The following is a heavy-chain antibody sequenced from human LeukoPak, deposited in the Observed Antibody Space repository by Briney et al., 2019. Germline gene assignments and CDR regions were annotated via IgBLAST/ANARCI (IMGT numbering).Heavy chain of an antibody. J-gene: IGHJ4*02. D-gene: IGHD1-26*01. Sequence: GESLKISCKGSGYSFTSYWIAWVRQMPGRGLEWMGMIYPGDSNTRYSPSFQGQVTISADKSISTAYLQWSSLKASDTAMYYCTRRDVVGSGLDYWGQGILVTVSS. CDR3: TRRDVVGSGLDY. CDR2: IYPGDSNT. V-gene: IGHV5-51*01. CDR1: GYSFTSYW.